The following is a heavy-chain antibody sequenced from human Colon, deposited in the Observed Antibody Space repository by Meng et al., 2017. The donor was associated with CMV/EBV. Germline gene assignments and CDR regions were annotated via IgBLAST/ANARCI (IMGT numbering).Heavy chain of an antibody. CDR2: VSHDGKNK. Sequence: GESLKISCAASGFSFNAYPIHWVRQAPGKGLEWVAIVSHDGKNKNYAESVKGRFTISRDNSQNTMNLQMNSLRGDDTALYYCARGSNSSFDPWGQGTLVTVSS. V-gene: IGHV3-30*04. CDR3: ARGSNSSFDP. CDR1: GFSFNAYP. D-gene: IGHD4-11*01. J-gene: IGHJ5*02.